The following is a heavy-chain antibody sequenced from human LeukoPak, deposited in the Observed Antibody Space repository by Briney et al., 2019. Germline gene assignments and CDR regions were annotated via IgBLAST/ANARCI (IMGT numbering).Heavy chain of an antibody. V-gene: IGHV1-2*02. D-gene: IGHD4-17*01. CDR3: ARGDEYGDY. J-gene: IGHJ4*02. CDR2: INPNSGDT. Sequence: ASVKASCKASGYTFIGYYVHWVRQAPGQGLEWMGWINPNSGDTKYAQKFLGRVTVTSVTSTNTAYMELTRLTSDDTAVYFCARGDEYGDYWGQGTLVTVSS. CDR1: GYTFIGYY.